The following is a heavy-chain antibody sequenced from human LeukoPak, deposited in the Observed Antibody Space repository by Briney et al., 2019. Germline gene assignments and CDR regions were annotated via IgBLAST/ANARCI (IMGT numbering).Heavy chain of an antibody. D-gene: IGHD3-22*01. V-gene: IGHV1-2*02. CDR3: ARGPWYYYDSSGYSPDDAFDI. Sequence: ASVQVSCKASGYTFTRYYMHWVRQAPGQGLEWMGWINPNSGGTNYAQKFQGRVTMTRDTSISTAYMELSRLRSDDTAVYYCARGPWYYYDSSGYSPDDAFDIWGQGTMVTVSS. CDR1: GYTFTRYY. CDR2: INPNSGGT. J-gene: IGHJ3*02.